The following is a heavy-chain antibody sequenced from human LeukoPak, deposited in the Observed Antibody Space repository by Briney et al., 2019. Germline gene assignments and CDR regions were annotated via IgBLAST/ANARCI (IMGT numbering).Heavy chain of an antibody. J-gene: IGHJ4*02. CDR2: ISSDTKNT. D-gene: IGHD1-26*01. V-gene: IGHV3-23*01. CDR1: GFIFTDYA. CDR3: ARDVGLIMDL. Sequence: PGGSLRLSCAASGFIFTDYAMSWVRQAPGKGLEWVSTISSDTKNTHYADSVKGRFTISRDNSKSTLFLQMNRVRGEDTAKYFCARDVGLIMDLWGQGTLVTVSS.